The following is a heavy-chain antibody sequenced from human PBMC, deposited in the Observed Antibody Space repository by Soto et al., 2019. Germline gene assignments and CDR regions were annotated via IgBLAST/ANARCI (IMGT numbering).Heavy chain of an antibody. D-gene: IGHD3-3*01. CDR2: ISYDGSNK. CDR3: AKDFVEYDFWSGYPRSLYYYMDV. J-gene: IGHJ6*03. V-gene: IGHV3-30*18. Sequence: GGSLRLSCAASGFTFSSYGMHWVRQAPGKGLEWVAVISYDGSNKYYADSVKGRFTISRDNSKNTLYLQMNSLRAEDTAVYYCAKDFVEYDFWSGYPRSLYYYMDVWGKGTTVTVSS. CDR1: GFTFSSYG.